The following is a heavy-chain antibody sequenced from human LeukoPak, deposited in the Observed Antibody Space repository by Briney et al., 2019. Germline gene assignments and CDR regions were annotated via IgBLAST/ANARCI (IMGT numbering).Heavy chain of an antibody. CDR1: GFTFSTYS. CDR2: ISSSSSTI. CDR3: ARGAATNLWPSDY. V-gene: IGHV3-48*04. Sequence: GGSLRLSCAASGFTFSTYSMNWVRQTPGKGLEWVSYISSSSSTIHYADSVRGRFTISRDNAKNSLYLQMNSLRAEDTAIYYCARGAATNLWPSDYWGQGTLVTVSS. J-gene: IGHJ4*02. D-gene: IGHD3-10*01.